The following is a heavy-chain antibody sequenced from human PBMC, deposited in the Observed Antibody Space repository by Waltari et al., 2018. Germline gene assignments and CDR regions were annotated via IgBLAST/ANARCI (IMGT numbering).Heavy chain of an antibody. CDR2: ISGSGGST. D-gene: IGHD3-22*01. J-gene: IGHJ4*02. CDR1: GFTFSSYA. CDR3: AKPYYYDSSGYPGRSYYFDY. V-gene: IGHV3-23*01. Sequence: EVQLLESGGGLVQPGGSLRLSCAASGFTFSSYAMSWVRQAPGKGRGWVSAISGSGGSTYYADSVKGRFTISRDNSKNTLYLQMNSLRAEDTAVYYCAKPYYYDSSGYPGRSYYFDYWGQGTLVTVSS.